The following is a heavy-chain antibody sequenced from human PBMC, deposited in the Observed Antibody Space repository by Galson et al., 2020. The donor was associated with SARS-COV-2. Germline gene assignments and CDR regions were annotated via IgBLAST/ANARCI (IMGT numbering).Heavy chain of an antibody. J-gene: IGHJ3*02. CDR2: IDWDDDK. D-gene: IGHD6-19*01. Sequence: SGPTLVKPTQTLTLTCTFSGFSLSTSGMRVSWIRQPPGKALEWLARIDWDDDKFYSTSLKTRLTISKDTSKNQVVLTMTNMDPVDTATYYCARITVAGTDDAFDIWGQGTMVTVSS. V-gene: IGHV2-70*04. CDR1: GFSLSTSGMR. CDR3: ARITVAGTDDAFDI.